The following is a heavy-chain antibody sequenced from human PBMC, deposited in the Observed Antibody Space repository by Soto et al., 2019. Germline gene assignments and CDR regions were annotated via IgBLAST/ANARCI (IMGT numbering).Heavy chain of an antibody. V-gene: IGHV1-69*02. Sequence: QVQLVQSGAEVKKPGSSVKVSCKASGGTFSSNSVSWVRQAPGQGLEWMGRIIPISGIVNYAQNFQVRVTITADKSTSTAYMELSSLRPEDTAVYYCARHSEDYDILTAYLNWFDPWGQGTLVTVSS. CDR2: IIPISGIV. D-gene: IGHD3-9*01. CDR3: ARHSEDYDILTAYLNWFDP. J-gene: IGHJ5*02. CDR1: GGTFSSNS.